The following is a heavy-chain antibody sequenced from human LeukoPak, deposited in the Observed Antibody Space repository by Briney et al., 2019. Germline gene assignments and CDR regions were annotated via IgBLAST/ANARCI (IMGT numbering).Heavy chain of an antibody. CDR3: ARLPVAAAGTDYYGMDV. CDR2: VVPIFGIA. D-gene: IGHD6-13*01. Sequence: SVKLSCTASGCSFSSCATSWVRQAQGQGLEWMGRVVPIFGIANYAQKFQGRVTITADKSTSTAYMELSSLRSADTAVYYCARLPVAAAGTDYYGMDVWGQGTTVTVSS. V-gene: IGHV1-69*04. CDR1: GCSFSSCA. J-gene: IGHJ6*02.